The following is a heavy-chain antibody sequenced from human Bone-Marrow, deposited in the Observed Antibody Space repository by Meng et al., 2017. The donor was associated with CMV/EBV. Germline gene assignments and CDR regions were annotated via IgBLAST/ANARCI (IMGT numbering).Heavy chain of an antibody. CDR2: IYYSGST. CDR3: ARITMVRGVIITGFDP. D-gene: IGHD3-10*01. Sequence: SETLSLTCTVSGGSISSYYWSWIRQPPGKGLEWIGYIYYSGSTNYNPSLKSRVTISVDTSKNQFSLKLSSVTAADTAVYYCARITMVRGVIITGFDPWGQGTLVTVS. J-gene: IGHJ5*02. V-gene: IGHV4-59*01. CDR1: GGSISSYY.